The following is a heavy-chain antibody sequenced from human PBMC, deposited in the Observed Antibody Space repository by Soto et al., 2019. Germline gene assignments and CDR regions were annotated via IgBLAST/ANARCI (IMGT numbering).Heavy chain of an antibody. V-gene: IGHV4-59*01. D-gene: IGHD3-16*01. CDR2: IFDNGDV. Sequence: PSETLSLTCTVSGVSSTSFYWSWIRQSPGKGLEWIGYIFDNGDVKYNPSLMSRLTMSIDMSKNEFSLRLKSVTAADTAMYYCARGWGSKWYYFDSWGEGTLVIVSS. J-gene: IGHJ4*02. CDR1: GVSSTSFY. CDR3: ARGWGSKWYYFDS.